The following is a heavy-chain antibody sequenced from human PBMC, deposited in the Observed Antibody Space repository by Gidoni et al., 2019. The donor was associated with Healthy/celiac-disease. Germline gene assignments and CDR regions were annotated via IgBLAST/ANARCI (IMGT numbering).Heavy chain of an antibody. CDR1: GFPFSSYS. CDR3: ARDKVPAFYNWFDP. Sequence: EVQLVESGGGRVKPGGSPRPACAASGFPFSSYSMNWLRQAPGKGLEWRSSSSSSSSYIYYQDSVKSLSTISRDNDKNSLYLQMTGLSAEGTAVYYCARDKVPAFYNWFDPWGQGTLVTVSS. D-gene: IGHD2-2*01. CDR2: SSSSSSYI. V-gene: IGHV3-21*01. J-gene: IGHJ5*02.